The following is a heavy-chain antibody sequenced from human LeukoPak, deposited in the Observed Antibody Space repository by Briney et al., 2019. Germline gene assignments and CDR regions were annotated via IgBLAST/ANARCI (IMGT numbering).Heavy chain of an antibody. CDR3: ARDSSIAAAGYDY. D-gene: IGHD6-13*01. J-gene: IGHJ4*02. Sequence: PGGSLRLSCAASGFTFSSYSMNWVRQAPGKGLEWVSSISSSSSYIYYADSVKGRFTISRDNAKNSLYLQMNSLRAEDTAVYYCARDSSIAAAGYDYWGQGTLVTVSS. V-gene: IGHV3-21*01. CDR2: ISSSSSYI. CDR1: GFTFSSYS.